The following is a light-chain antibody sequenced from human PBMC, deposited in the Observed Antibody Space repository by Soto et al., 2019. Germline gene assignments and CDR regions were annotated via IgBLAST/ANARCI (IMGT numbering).Light chain of an antibody. V-gene: IGKV1-33*01. CDR2: GAS. CDR3: QQYDSLAQCT. J-gene: IGKJ4*01. Sequence: DIQMTQSPSSLSASVGDRVTITCQASQDIKNYLNWYQQKPGKAPKLLIYGASNLETGVPSRFSGSGSATDFTFTITSLQPEDFAKYYCQQYDSLAQCTFGGGTKVEIE. CDR1: QDIKNY.